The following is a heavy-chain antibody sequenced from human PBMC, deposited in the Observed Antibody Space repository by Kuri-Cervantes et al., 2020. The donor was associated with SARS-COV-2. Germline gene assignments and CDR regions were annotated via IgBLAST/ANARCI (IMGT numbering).Heavy chain of an antibody. CDR1: GFKFVDYA. J-gene: IGHJ1*01. Sequence: GGSLRLSCAGSGFKFVDYAMHWVRQVPGKGLEWVAGIHWNSARMVYAGSVKGRFTISRDNAKNSLYLQMSNLRPEDTASYFCARDEYEYIWGDLGLWGQGTLVTVSS. CDR2: IHWNSARM. D-gene: IGHD3-16*01. CDR3: ARDEYEYIWGDLGL. V-gene: IGHV3-9*01.